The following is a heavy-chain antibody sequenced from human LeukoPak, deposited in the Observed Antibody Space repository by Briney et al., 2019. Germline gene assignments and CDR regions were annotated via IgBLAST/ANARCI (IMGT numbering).Heavy chain of an antibody. CDR3: GGGYSGYDIDY. CDR2: INPSGGST. J-gene: IGHJ4*02. V-gene: IGHV1-46*01. CDR1: GYTFTSYY. D-gene: IGHD5-12*01. Sequence: ASVKVSCKASGYTFTSYYMHWVRQAPGQGLEWMGIINPSGGSTSYAQKLQGRVTMTTDTSTSTAYMELRSLRSDDTAVYYCGGGYSGYDIDYWGQGTLVTVSS.